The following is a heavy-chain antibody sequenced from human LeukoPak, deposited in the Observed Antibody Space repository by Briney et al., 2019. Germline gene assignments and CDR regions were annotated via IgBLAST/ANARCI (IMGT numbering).Heavy chain of an antibody. CDR1: GVSISSYY. J-gene: IGHJ4*02. D-gene: IGHD6-13*01. CDR3: ARARYSSSWACDY. V-gene: IGHV4-59*01. CDR2: IYYSGST. Sequence: SETLSLTCTVSGVSISSYYWSWIRQPPGKGLEWIGYIYYSGSTNYNPSLKSRVTISVDTSKNQFSLKLSSVTAADTAVYYCARARYSSSWACDYWGQGTLVTVSS.